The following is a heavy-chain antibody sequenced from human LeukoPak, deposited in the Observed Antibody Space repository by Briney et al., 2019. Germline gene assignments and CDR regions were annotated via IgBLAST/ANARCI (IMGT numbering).Heavy chain of an antibody. CDR3: ASGKWELDAFDI. V-gene: IGHV4-39*07. CDR1: GGSISSSSYY. CDR2: IYQSGST. D-gene: IGHD1-26*01. J-gene: IGHJ3*02. Sequence: PSETLSLTCTVSGGSISSSSYYWGWIRQPPGKGLEWIGSIYQSGSTYYNPSLKSRVTISVDTSRNQFSLKLSSVTAADTAVYYCASGKWELDAFDIWGQGTMVTVSS.